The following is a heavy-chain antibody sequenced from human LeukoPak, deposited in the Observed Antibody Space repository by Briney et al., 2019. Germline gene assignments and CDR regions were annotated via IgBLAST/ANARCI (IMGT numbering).Heavy chain of an antibody. CDR1: GYTFTRYY. V-gene: IGHV1-2*02. CDR3: ARGTLNSGGNPWGYYYYYMDV. Sequence: ASLKVSCKPSGYTFTRYYMHWVRQAPGQGLEWMGWINPDSGGTNYAQKFQGRVTMTRDTSISTAYMELSRLRSDDTAVYYCARGTLNSGGNPWGYYYYYMDVWGEGTTVTVSS. J-gene: IGHJ6*03. D-gene: IGHD4-23*01. CDR2: INPDSGGT.